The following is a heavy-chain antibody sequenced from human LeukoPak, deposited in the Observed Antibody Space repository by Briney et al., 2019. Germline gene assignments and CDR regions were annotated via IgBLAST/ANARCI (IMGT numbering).Heavy chain of an antibody. Sequence: HPGGSLRLSCAASGFTFSRYWMSWVRQAPGKGLEWVANIKQDGSEKYYVDSVKGRFTISRDNAKNSLYLQMNSLRAEDTAVYYCARDQTSDSYDYVWGSYRFPYYYYYGMDVWGKGTTVTVSS. CDR2: IKQDGSEK. CDR3: ARDQTSDSYDYVWGSYRFPYYYYYGMDV. J-gene: IGHJ6*04. V-gene: IGHV3-7*03. D-gene: IGHD3-16*02. CDR1: GFTFSRYW.